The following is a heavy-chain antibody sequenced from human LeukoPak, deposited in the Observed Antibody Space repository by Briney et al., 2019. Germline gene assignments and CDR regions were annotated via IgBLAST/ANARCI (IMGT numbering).Heavy chain of an antibody. J-gene: IGHJ4*02. CDR2: ISASGGST. CDR1: GFTFSSSA. V-gene: IGHV3-23*01. Sequence: GGSLRLSCAASGFTFSSSAMSWVRQVPGKGLEWVSGISASGGSTSYADSVKGRFTISRDNSKNTLYLQMNSLRAEDTAVYYCAKLTIAAAGTEDYWGQGTLVTVSS. CDR3: AKLTIAAAGTEDY. D-gene: IGHD6-13*01.